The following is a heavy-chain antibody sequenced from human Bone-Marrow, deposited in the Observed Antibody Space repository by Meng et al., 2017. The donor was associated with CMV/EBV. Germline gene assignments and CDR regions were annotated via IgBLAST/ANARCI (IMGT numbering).Heavy chain of an antibody. J-gene: IGHJ5*02. CDR3: ARGKFQSVGIVYSYFDP. D-gene: IGHD5-18*01. CDR1: GFTFGDYA. V-gene: IGHV3-74*01. CDR2: INSDGSTT. Sequence: GESLKISCTASGFTFGDYAVSWVRQAPGKGLVWVSRINSDGSTTNYADSVKGRFTISRDNAKNTLYLQMNSLRAEDTAVYYCARGKFQSVGIVYSYFDPWGQGALVTVSS.